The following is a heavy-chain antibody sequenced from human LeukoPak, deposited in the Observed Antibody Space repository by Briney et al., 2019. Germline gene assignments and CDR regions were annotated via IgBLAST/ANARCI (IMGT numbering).Heavy chain of an antibody. Sequence: GGSLRLSCAASAFTVSSNYMTWVRQAPGKGLEWVAFIRYDGSNKYYADSVKGRFTISRDNSKNTLYLQMNSLRAEDTAVYYCAKGKDYYGDYPCLDYWGQGTLVTVSS. CDR2: IRYDGSNK. CDR3: AKGKDYYGDYPCLDY. CDR1: AFTVSSNY. J-gene: IGHJ4*02. D-gene: IGHD4-17*01. V-gene: IGHV3-30*02.